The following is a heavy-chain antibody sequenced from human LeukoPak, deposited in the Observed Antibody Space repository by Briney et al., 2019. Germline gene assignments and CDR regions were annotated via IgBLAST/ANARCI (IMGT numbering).Heavy chain of an antibody. J-gene: IGHJ4*02. Sequence: GGSLRLSCAASGFTFSSYEMIWVRQAPGKGLEWVSYISSSGRTIYYADSVKGRFTISRDNAKNSLYLQMNSLRAEDTAVYYCARDLGDTTMVFDYWGQGTLVTVSS. CDR3: ARDLGDTTMVFDY. V-gene: IGHV3-48*03. CDR1: GFTFSSYE. D-gene: IGHD5-18*01. CDR2: ISSSGRTI.